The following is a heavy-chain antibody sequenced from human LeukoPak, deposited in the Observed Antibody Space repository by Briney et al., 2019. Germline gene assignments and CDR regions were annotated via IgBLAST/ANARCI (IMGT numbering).Heavy chain of an antibody. J-gene: IGHJ4*02. CDR2: ISSSSSTI. V-gene: IGHV3-48*04. CDR1: GFTFSSYS. Sequence: PGGSLRLSCAASGFTFSSYSMNWVRQAPGKGPEWVSYISSSSSTIYYADSVKGRFTISRDNAKNSLYLQMNSLRAEDTAVYYCAREKRREPYDYWGQGTLVTVSS. CDR3: AREKRREPYDY. D-gene: IGHD1-14*01.